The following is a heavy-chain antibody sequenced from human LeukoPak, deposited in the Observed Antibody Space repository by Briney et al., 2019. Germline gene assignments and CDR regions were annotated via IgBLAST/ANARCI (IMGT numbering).Heavy chain of an antibody. D-gene: IGHD3-9*01. CDR2: IRTTAEGAKYA. CDR3: ATDQRYAFDY. V-gene: IGHV3-48*02. CDR1: GFIFSSYG. J-gene: IGHJ4*02. Sequence: GGSLRLSCAASGFIFSSYGVNWVRQAPGKGLEWISNIRTTAEGAKYAYYADSVKGRVTISRDDGKNTLYLHMNSLRDDDTAVYYCATDQRYAFDYWGQGILVTVSS.